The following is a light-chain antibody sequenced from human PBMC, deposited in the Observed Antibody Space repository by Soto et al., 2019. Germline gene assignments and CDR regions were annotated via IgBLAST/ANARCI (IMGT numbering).Light chain of an antibody. CDR2: DAS. J-gene: IGKJ4*01. Sequence: IVLTQSPGTLSLSPGERATLSCRASPSVGTNTLAWYQQKPGQAHRFLIYDASSRATGTPDRFSGSGSGIDFTLNFTRLEPEDLAVYNCLQYGITPLTFGGGTKIAI. CDR1: PSVGTNT. V-gene: IGKV3-20*01. CDR3: LQYGITPLT.